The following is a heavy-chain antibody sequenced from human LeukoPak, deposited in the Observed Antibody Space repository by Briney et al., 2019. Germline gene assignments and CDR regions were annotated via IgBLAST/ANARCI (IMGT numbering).Heavy chain of an antibody. CDR2: TSWNSGNI. J-gene: IGHJ4*02. D-gene: IGHD3-10*01. Sequence: GRSLRPSCAASGFTFNDYAMHWVRQAPGKGLEWVSGTSWNSGNIGYADSVKGRFTISRDNAKNSLYLQMNSLRTEDTALYYCAKDLWYAAYYFDFWGQGTLVTVSS. CDR1: GFTFNDYA. CDR3: AKDLWYAAYYFDF. V-gene: IGHV3-9*01.